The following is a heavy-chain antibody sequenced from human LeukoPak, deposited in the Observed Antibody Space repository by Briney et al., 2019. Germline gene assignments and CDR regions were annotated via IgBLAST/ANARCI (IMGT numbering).Heavy chain of an antibody. Sequence: SETLSLTCTVSGGSISSYYWSWIRQPPGKGLEWIGHIYYSGSTNYNPSLKSRVTISIDTSKNQLSLKLSSVTAADTAVYYCAREALSIAAAYYDAFDIWGQGTMVTVSS. V-gene: IGHV4-59*12. CDR3: AREALSIAAAYYDAFDI. J-gene: IGHJ3*02. CDR2: IYYSGST. CDR1: GGSISSYY. D-gene: IGHD6-13*01.